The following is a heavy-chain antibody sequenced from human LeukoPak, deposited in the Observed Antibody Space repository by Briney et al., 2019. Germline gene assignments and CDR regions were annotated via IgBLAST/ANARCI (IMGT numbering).Heavy chain of an antibody. J-gene: IGHJ3*02. CDR1: GFTVSSNY. Sequence: GGSLRLSCEASGFTVSSNYMSWVRQAPGKGLEWVSVIYSGGTTYYADSVKGRFTISRDNSKNTLYLQMNSLRAEDTAVYYCAGWPSSSWYKVAAFGTWGQGTMVTVSS. CDR3: AGWPSSSWYKVAAFGT. CDR2: IYSGGTT. V-gene: IGHV3-53*01. D-gene: IGHD6-13*01.